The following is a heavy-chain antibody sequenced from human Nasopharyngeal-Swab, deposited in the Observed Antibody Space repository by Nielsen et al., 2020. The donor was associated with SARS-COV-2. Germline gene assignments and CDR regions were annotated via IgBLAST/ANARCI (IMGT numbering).Heavy chain of an antibody. CDR2: IYYSGST. D-gene: IGHD3-3*01. V-gene: IGHV4-39*01. CDR1: GGSISSSSYY. Sequence: SETLSLTCTVSGGSISSSSYYWGWIRQPPGKGLEWIGSIYYSGSTYYNPSLKSRVTISVDTSQNQFSLKLSSVTAADTAVYYCARSHTDYDFWSGYYKVDYWGQGTLVTVSS. J-gene: IGHJ4*02. CDR3: ARSHTDYDFWSGYYKVDY.